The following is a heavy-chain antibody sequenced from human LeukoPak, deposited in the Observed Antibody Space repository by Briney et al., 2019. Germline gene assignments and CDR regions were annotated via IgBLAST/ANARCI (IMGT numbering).Heavy chain of an antibody. CDR3: VVGGSPGY. J-gene: IGHJ4*02. CDR2: ISTDGYTT. Sequence: GGSLRLSCAASGLAFSAYKMHWVRQAPRKGLVWVSRISTDGYTTDYADFVQGRFTASRDNTKNTWSLEMNSLRAEDTAVYYCVVGGSPGYWGQGTLITVSS. V-gene: IGHV3-74*01. D-gene: IGHD2-15*01. CDR1: GLAFSAYK.